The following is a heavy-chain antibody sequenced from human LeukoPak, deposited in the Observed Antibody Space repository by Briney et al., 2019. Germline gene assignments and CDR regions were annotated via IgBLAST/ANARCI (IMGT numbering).Heavy chain of an antibody. D-gene: IGHD5-12*01. V-gene: IGHV4-59*12. CDR2: IAYSGST. J-gene: IGHJ4*02. CDR1: GGSISSDY. Sequence: SETLSLTCAVSGGSISSDYWSWLRQPPGKGVEWIGYIAYSGSTNYNPSLKSRVTISVDTSKNQFSLKLSSVTAADTAVYYCARRRGYSGYDSALDYWGQGTLVTVSS. CDR3: ARRRGYSGYDSALDY.